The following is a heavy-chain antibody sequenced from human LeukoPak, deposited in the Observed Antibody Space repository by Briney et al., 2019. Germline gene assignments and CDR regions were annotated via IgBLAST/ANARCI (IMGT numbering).Heavy chain of an antibody. CDR2: IWYGGSNK. D-gene: IGHD3-10*01. CDR1: GFTFSSYG. J-gene: IGHJ4*02. V-gene: IGHV3-30*02. Sequence: PGGSLRLSCAASGFTFSSYGMHWVRQAPGKGLEWVAVIWYGGSNKYYADSVKGRFTISRDNSKNTLYLQMNSLRAEDTAAYYCAKVRSRLLWFGEYLDYWGQGTLVTVSS. CDR3: AKVRSRLLWFGEYLDY.